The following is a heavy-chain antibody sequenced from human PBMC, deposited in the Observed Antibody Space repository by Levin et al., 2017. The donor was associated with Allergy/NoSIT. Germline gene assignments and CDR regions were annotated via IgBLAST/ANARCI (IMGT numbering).Heavy chain of an antibody. V-gene: IGHV4-59*01. Sequence: SQTLSLTCTVSGGSISSSYWSWIRQPPGKGLEWIGYIYDSGSTYYNPSLKSRVTISVDTSKNQFSLRLSPVTAADTAVYYCARSGVEPHLRLDPWGQGTLVTVSS. CDR1: GGSISSSY. D-gene: IGHD1-14*01. CDR3: ARSGVEPHLRLDP. CDR2: IYDSGST. J-gene: IGHJ5*02.